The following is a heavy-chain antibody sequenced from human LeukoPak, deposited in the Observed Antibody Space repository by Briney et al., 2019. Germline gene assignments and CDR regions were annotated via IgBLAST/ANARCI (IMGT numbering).Heavy chain of an antibody. CDR1: GGSFSGYY. D-gene: IGHD3-10*01. J-gene: IGHJ4*02. CDR2: IYYSGST. Sequence: SETLSLTCAVYGGSFSGYYWSWIRQPPGKGLEWIGYIYYSGSTNYNPSLKSRVTISVDTSKNQFSLKLSSVTAADTAVYYCARGDYYGSGSYYPYFDYWGQGTLVTVSS. V-gene: IGHV4-59*01. CDR3: ARGDYYGSGSYYPYFDY.